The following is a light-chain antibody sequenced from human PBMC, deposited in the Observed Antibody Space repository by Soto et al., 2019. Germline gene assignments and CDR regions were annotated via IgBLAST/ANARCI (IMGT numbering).Light chain of an antibody. J-gene: IGKJ1*01. CDR2: AAS. CDR1: QGIRDD. Sequence: AIQMTQSPPSLSASVGDTVTISCRASQGIRDDVGWYQQKPGKAPKLLMFAASHLQRGVPSRFSGRGSGADFTLTITGLPPEDFATYYCLQDYSYPWTFGQGTKVEIK. CDR3: LQDYSYPWT. V-gene: IGKV1-6*01.